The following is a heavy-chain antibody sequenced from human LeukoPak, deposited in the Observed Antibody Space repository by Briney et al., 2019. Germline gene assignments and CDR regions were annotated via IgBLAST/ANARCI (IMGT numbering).Heavy chain of an antibody. D-gene: IGHD3-10*01. CDR2: IYYSGST. Sequence: SETLSLTCTVSGGSISSSSYYWSWIRQPPGKGLEWIGSIYYSGSTYYNPSLKSRVTISVDASKNQFSLKLSSVTAADTAVYYCARRDYGSGSYRRNNWFDPWGQGTLVTVSS. J-gene: IGHJ5*02. CDR3: ARRDYGSGSYRRNNWFDP. V-gene: IGHV4-39*01. CDR1: GGSISSSSYY.